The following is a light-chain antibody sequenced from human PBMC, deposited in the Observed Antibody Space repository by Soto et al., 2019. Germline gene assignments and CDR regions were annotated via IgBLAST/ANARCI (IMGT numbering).Light chain of an antibody. CDR2: EGF. CDR3: CSHAGGATYV. Sequence: QSALTQPASVSGSPGQSITISCTGTSSDVGSGNVVSWYQHYPAKAPQLMIYEGFNRASGVSSRFSGSRSVNTASLTNSALQAEDDADYYCCSHAGGATYVFGTGSKLTVL. V-gene: IGLV2-23*01. CDR1: SSDVGSGNV. J-gene: IGLJ1*01.